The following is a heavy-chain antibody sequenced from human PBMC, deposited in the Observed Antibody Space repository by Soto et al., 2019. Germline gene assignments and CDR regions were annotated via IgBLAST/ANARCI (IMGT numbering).Heavy chain of an antibody. CDR1: GGSISSGDYY. Sequence: SETLSLTCTVSGGSISSGDYYWSWIRQPPGKGLEWIGYIYYSGSTYYNPSLKSQVTISVDTSKNQFSLKLSSVTAADTAVYYCARGTNYYYYYGMDVWGQGTTVTVSS. CDR3: ARGTNYYYYYGMDV. J-gene: IGHJ6*02. CDR2: IYYSGST. V-gene: IGHV4-30-4*01.